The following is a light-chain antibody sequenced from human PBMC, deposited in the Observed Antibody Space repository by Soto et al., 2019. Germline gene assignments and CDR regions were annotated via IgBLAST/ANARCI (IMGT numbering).Light chain of an antibody. CDR3: QQYITSYT. V-gene: IGKV1-5*01. J-gene: IGKJ2*01. CDR1: QSIRRL. Sequence: DIQMTQSPATLSASVGDRVTITCRASQSIRRLLAWYQQKPGKAPKLLIYDASSLQSGVPSRFSGSGSETEFTLTISGLQPDDFATYYCQQYITSYTFGQGTKLEIK. CDR2: DAS.